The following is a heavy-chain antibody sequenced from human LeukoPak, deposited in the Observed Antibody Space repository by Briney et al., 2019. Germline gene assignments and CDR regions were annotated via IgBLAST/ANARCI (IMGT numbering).Heavy chain of an antibody. J-gene: IGHJ4*02. D-gene: IGHD2-15*01. CDR1: GFTFSRYW. CDR2: INEDGSEE. CDR3: ARAGDGTAARDY. Sequence: GGSLRLSCAPSGFTFSRYWMIWVRQAPGKGLEWVANINEDGSEEYYVDSVRGRFTIAGDNAKNSLYLRMNSLRAEDTAVYYCARAGDGTAARDYWGQGTLVTVSS. V-gene: IGHV3-7*01.